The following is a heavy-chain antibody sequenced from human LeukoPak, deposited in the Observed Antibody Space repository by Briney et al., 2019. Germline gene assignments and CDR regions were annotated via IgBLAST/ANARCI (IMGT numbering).Heavy chain of an antibody. D-gene: IGHD3-10*01. Sequence: SESLSLTCTVSGGSISSSSYYWGWIRQPPGKGLEWIGSIYYSGSTYYNPSLKSRVTISVDKSKNQFSLKLSSVTAADTAVYYCARGTEYYYGSGRYFGSSLRDYYYYYMDVWGKGTTVTVSS. CDR2: IYYSGST. CDR3: ARGTEYYYGSGRYFGSSLRDYYYYYMDV. V-gene: IGHV4-39*07. CDR1: GGSISSSSYY. J-gene: IGHJ6*03.